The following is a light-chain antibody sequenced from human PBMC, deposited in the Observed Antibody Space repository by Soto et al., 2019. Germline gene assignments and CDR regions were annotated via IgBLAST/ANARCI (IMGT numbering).Light chain of an antibody. Sequence: DIQLTQSPSFLSASVGDRVTITCRASQGISSYLAWYHQKPGKASKLLIYAASTLQSGVPSRFSGSGSGTEFTLTISSLQPEDFATYYCQQLNSYPPYTFGQGTKLEIK. CDR1: QGISSY. J-gene: IGKJ2*01. V-gene: IGKV1-9*01. CDR2: AAS. CDR3: QQLNSYPPYT.